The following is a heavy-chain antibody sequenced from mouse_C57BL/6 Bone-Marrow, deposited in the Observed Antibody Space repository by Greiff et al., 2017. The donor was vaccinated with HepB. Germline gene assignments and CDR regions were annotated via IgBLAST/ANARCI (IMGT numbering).Heavy chain of an antibody. J-gene: IGHJ4*01. CDR1: GYTFTSYW. CDR2: IHPNSGGT. Sequence: VQLQQPGAELVKPGASVKLSCKASGYTFTSYWMHWVKQRPGQGLEWIGMIHPNSGGTNYNEKFKSKATLTVDKSSSTAYMQLSSLTSEVSAVYYFGRWDSSYDYYDLDYWGQGTSVTVSS. D-gene: IGHD1-1*01. V-gene: IGHV1-64*01. CDR3: GRWDSSYDYYDLDY.